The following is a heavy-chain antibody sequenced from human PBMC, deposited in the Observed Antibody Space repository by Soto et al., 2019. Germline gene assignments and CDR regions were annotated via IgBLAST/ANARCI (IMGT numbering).Heavy chain of an antibody. Sequence: QVQLEESGGGVVQAGRSLRLSCAASGFTFSSYAMYWVRQAPGKGLEWVAVNSYDGSNKYYVDSVKGRFTISRDNSKNMLFLQMKSLRAEDTAVYYCARDSNLNGLPLGENGMDVWGQGTTVTVSS. CDR1: GFTFSSYA. J-gene: IGHJ6*02. D-gene: IGHD3-16*01. CDR2: NSYDGSNK. CDR3: ARDSNLNGLPLGENGMDV. V-gene: IGHV3-30*04.